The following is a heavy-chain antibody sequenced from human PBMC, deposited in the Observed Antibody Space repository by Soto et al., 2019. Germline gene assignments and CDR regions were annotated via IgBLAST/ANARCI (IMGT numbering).Heavy chain of an antibody. CDR1: GFTFSSYA. CDR3: ARVGGVRGDRHAFDI. Sequence: GGSLSLSCAASGFTFSSYAMHWVRQAPGKGLEWVAVISYDGSNKYYADSVKGRFTISRDNSKNTLYLQMNSLRAEDTAVYYCARVGGVRGDRHAFDIWGQGTMVTVSS. J-gene: IGHJ3*02. CDR2: ISYDGSNK. D-gene: IGHD3-10*01. V-gene: IGHV3-30-3*01.